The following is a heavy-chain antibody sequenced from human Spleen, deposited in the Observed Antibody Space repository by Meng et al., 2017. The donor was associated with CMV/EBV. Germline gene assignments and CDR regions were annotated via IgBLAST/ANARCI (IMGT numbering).Heavy chain of an antibody. CDR2: IRSKSYGGTT. CDR1: GFAFVDYA. D-gene: IGHD7-27*01. CDR3: TRTWLTGDTYYFDY. Sequence: GGSLRLSCAASGFAFVDYAMSWVRQAPGKGLEWVSFIRSKSYGGTTLYAASVKGRFTISRDDSKGVAYLQMNSLRTEDTAIYYCTRTWLTGDTYYFDYWGQGTLVTVSS. V-gene: IGHV3-49*04. J-gene: IGHJ4*02.